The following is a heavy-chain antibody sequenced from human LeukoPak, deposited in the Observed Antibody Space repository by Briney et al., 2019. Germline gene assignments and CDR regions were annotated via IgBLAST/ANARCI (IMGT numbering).Heavy chain of an antibody. CDR2: ISAYNGNT. J-gene: IGHJ6*03. Sequence: ASVKVSCKASGYTFTSYGISWVRQAPGQGLEWMGWISAYNGNTNYAQKFQGRVTMTRDTSTSTVYMELSSLRSEDTAVYYCARALGYDSSGYPPYYYYYMDVWGKGTTATISS. D-gene: IGHD3-22*01. V-gene: IGHV1-18*01. CDR3: ARALGYDSSGYPPYYYYYMDV. CDR1: GYTFTSYG.